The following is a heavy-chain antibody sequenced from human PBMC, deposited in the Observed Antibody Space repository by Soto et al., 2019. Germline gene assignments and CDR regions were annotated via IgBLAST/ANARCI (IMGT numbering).Heavy chain of an antibody. D-gene: IGHD3-3*01. J-gene: IGHJ5*02. V-gene: IGHV4-4*07. CDR1: GGSMSSYY. Sequence: SETLSLTCTVSGGSMSSYYWTWIRQPAGKGLEWIGRVYSSGGTHYNPSLKSRDTISLDTSKNQFPLRLLSVTDADTAVYYCARGQRFSDWFDPWGQGTLVTVSS. CDR3: ARGQRFSDWFDP. CDR2: VYSSGGT.